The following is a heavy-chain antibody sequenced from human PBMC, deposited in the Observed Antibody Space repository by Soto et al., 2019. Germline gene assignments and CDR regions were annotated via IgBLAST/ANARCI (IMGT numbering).Heavy chain of an antibody. D-gene: IGHD6-13*01. CDR3: GAGQYFSDY. V-gene: IGHV3-30*03. CDR1: GFTFSSYG. J-gene: IGHJ4*02. CDR2: ISYDGSDK. Sequence: QVQLVESGGGVVQPGRSLRLSCAASGFTFSSYGMHWVRQAPGKGLEWVTLISYDGSDKYYADSVKGRFTISRDNSKNTLYLQMNSLRVEDTAVYYCGAGQYFSDYWGQGTLVTDSS.